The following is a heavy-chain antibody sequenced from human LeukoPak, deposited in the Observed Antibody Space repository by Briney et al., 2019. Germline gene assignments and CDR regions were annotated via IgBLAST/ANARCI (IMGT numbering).Heavy chain of an antibody. D-gene: IGHD1-14*01. CDR2: IKQDGSQK. J-gene: IGHJ3*02. CDR1: GFTFSSYS. V-gene: IGHV3-7*04. CDR3: ARAVSGAFDI. Sequence: GGSLRLSCAASGFTFSSYSMNWVRQAPGKGLEWVANIKQDGSQKYNVDSVRGRFTTSRDNAKNSLYLQMNSLRVEDTAVYYCARAVSGAFDIWGQGTMVTVSS.